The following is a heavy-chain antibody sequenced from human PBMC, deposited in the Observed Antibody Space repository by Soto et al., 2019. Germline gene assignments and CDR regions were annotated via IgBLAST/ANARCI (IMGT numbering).Heavy chain of an antibody. V-gene: IGHV1-18*04. CDR1: GSTSSGYY. D-gene: IGHD3-3*01. CDR2: IGGYNGNT. CDR3: ARDRITIFGVVISDYYYYYGMEV. Sequence: ASVKVSCNTSGSTSSGYYIRGRSDDTGERREWMGWIGGYNGNTNYAQKLQGRVTMTTDTSTSTAYMELRSLRSDDTAVYYCARDRITIFGVVISDYYYYYGMEVWGQGTTVTVSS. J-gene: IGHJ6*02.